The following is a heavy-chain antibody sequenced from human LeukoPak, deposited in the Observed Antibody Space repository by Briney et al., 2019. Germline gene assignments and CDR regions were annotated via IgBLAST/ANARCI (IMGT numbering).Heavy chain of an antibody. CDR1: GFTFSGSA. CDR3: CQLAFDY. J-gene: IGHJ4*02. Sequence: PGGSLRLSCAASGFTFSGSAMHWVRQASGKGLEWVGRIRSKANSYATAYAASVKGRFTISRDDSKNTAYLQMNGLKTEDTAVYYCCQLAFDYWGQGTLVTVSS. V-gene: IGHV3-73*01. D-gene: IGHD2-2*01. CDR2: IRSKANSYAT.